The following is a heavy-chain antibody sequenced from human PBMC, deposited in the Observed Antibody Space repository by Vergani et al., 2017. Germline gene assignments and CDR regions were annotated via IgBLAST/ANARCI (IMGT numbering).Heavy chain of an antibody. Sequence: EVQLVESGGGLVQPGGSLRLSCAASGFPLSNAWIHWVRQGPGKGLEWVSRVGFDGSDTVYADSVKGRFTISKDSAMNTVHLQMTNVRAEDTAVYFCARDGAGTIDFDYWG. V-gene: IGHV3-74*01. CDR3: ARDGAGTIDFDY. D-gene: IGHD1-26*01. J-gene: IGHJ4*01. CDR2: VGFDGSDT. CDR1: GFPLSNAW.